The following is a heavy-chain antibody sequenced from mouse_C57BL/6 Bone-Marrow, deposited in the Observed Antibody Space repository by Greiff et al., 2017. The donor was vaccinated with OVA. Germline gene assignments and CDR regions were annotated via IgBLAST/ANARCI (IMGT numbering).Heavy chain of an antibody. CDR3: ARHGGDGHYYAMDY. V-gene: IGHV2-9-1*01. CDR2: IWTGGGT. J-gene: IGHJ4*01. Sequence: VQLVESGPGLVAPSQSLSITCTVSGFSLTSYAISWVRQPPGKGLEWLGVIWTGGGTNYNSALKSRLSISKDNSKSQVFLKMNSLQTDDTAMYYCARHGGDGHYYAMDYWGQGTSVTVSS. D-gene: IGHD2-3*01. CDR1: GFSLTSYA.